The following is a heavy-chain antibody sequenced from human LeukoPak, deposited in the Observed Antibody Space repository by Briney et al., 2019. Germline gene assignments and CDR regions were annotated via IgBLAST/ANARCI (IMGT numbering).Heavy chain of an antibody. CDR1: GGSVSSGVYY. CDR2: ISYSGST. V-gene: IGHV4-30-4*01. Sequence: SQTLSLTCTVSGGSVSSGVYYWSWIRQLPGKGLEWIGYISYSGSTYYGTSLKSRVTISVDTSKNQFSLRLSSVTAEDTAVYFCAREKRSVISALVIRHFDYWGQGTLVTVSS. J-gene: IGHJ4*02. CDR3: AREKRSVISALVIRHFDY. D-gene: IGHD3/OR15-3a*01.